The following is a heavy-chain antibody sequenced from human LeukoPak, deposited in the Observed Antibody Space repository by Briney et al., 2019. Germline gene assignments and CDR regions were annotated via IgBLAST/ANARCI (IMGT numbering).Heavy chain of an antibody. CDR2: ISSSSSYI. Sequence: PGGSLRLSCAASGFTFSSYSMNWVRQAPGKGLEWVSSISSSSSYIYYADSVKCRFTISRDNAKNSLYLQMNSLRAEDTAVYYCARVSRYSSGSFDYWGQGTLVTVSS. D-gene: IGHD6-19*01. V-gene: IGHV3-21*01. J-gene: IGHJ4*02. CDR3: ARVSRYSSGSFDY. CDR1: GFTFSSYS.